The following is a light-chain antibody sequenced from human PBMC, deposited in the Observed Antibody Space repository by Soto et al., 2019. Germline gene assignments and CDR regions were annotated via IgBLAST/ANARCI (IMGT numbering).Light chain of an antibody. J-gene: IGKJ1*01. CDR2: DAS. CDR3: QQYNSYSPWT. V-gene: IGKV1-5*01. CDR1: QSISSW. Sequence: DIQMTQSRSTLSASVGDRVTITCRASQSISSWLAWYQQKPGKAPKLLIYDASTLESGVPPRFSGSGSGTEFTLPISSLQPDDFATYYCQQYNSYSPWTFGQGTKLEIK.